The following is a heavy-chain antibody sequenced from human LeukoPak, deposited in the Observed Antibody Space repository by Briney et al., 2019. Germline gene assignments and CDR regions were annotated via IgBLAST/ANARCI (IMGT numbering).Heavy chain of an antibody. CDR1: GGPVSSGSYY. CDR2: IYYSGST. J-gene: IGHJ4*02. V-gene: IGHV4-61*01. CDR3: ARVLWFGELPPRGAFDY. Sequence: SETLSLTCTFSGGPVSSGSYYWSWIRQPPGKGLEWVGYIYYSGSTNYNPSLKSRVTISVDTSKNQFSLKLSSVTAADTAVYYCARVLWFGELPPRGAFDYWGQGTLVTVSS. D-gene: IGHD3-10*01.